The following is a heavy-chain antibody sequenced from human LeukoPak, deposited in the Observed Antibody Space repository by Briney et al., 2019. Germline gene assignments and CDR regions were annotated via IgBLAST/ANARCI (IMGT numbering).Heavy chain of an antibody. CDR2: KKHDGSKK. D-gene: IGHD5-12*01. V-gene: IGHV3-7*01. CDR1: GFTFRSYW. Sequence: GVSLTLSCPASGFTFRSYWLVWVGQTPGKGLEWVANKKHDGSKKYYVDSVKGRFTISIDNAQNSFYLQMSSLRAEDTAVYYCARERGSTGYDLYDYWGQGTLVTVSS. CDR3: ARERGSTGYDLYDY. J-gene: IGHJ4*02.